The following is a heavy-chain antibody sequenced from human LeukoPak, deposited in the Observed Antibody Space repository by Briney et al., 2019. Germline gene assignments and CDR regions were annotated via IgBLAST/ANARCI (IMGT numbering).Heavy chain of an antibody. V-gene: IGHV4-39*07. D-gene: IGHD6-19*01. J-gene: IGHJ4*02. CDR2: IYYSGST. CDR3: AKDLAVAGSEPTDY. Sequence: SETLSLTCTVSGGSISSSSYYWGWIRQPPGKGLEWIGSIYYSGSTYYNPSLKSRVTISVDTSKNQFSLKLSSVTAADTAVYYCAKDLAVAGSEPTDYWGQGTLVTVSS. CDR1: GGSISSSSYY.